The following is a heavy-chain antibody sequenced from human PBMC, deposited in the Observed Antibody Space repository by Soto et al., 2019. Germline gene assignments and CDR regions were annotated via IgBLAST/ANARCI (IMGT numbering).Heavy chain of an antibody. J-gene: IGHJ1*01. CDR3: TRGQGKH. CDR1: GYTFTSYD. Sequence: QVQLVQSGAEVKKPGASVRVSCKASGYTFTSYDIYWVRQATGQGLEWLGWMNPFSGNAVYTQKFQDRVTMTRDTSINTAYMGMSGLRSEETAVYYCTRGQGKHWGQGSLVTVSS. V-gene: IGHV1-8*01. CDR2: MNPFSGNA.